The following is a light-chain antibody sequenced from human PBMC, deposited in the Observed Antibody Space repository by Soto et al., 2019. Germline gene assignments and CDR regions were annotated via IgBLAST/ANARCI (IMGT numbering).Light chain of an antibody. CDR2: EVF. Sequence: QSVLTQPASLSGSPGQSISISCSGTGGDVGAYNYVSWYQQHPGKAPKLMIYEVFRRPSGISNRFSGSKSGNTASLTISTLQAEDEAEYYCSSYTTSSPVVF. CDR3: SSYTTSSPVV. V-gene: IGLV2-14*01. J-gene: IGLJ3*02. CDR1: GGDVGAYNY.